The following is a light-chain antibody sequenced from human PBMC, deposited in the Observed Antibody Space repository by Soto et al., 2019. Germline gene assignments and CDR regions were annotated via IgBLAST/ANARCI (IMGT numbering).Light chain of an antibody. CDR2: EVS. CDR3: SSYTSSSTLYV. V-gene: IGLV2-14*01. J-gene: IGLJ1*01. Sequence: QSALTQPASVSGSPGQSITISCTGTNSDVGGYNYVSWYQQHPGKAPKLMIYEVSNRPSGVSNRFSGSKSGNTASLTISGLQAEDDADYYCSSYTSSSTLYVFGTGTKVTVL. CDR1: NSDVGGYNY.